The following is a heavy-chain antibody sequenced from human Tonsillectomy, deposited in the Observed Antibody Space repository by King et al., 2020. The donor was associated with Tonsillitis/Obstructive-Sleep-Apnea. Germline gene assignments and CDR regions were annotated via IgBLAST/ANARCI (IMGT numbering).Heavy chain of an antibody. V-gene: IGHV3-23*04. CDR2: ISGSGGNT. J-gene: IGHJ4*02. Sequence: VQLVESGGGLVQPGGSLRLSCAASGFTFSNYAMSWVRQAPGKGLEWVSTISGSGGNTNYPDSVEGRFTISRDNSKNTLYLQMNSLRAEDTALYYCAKLTDFNSSFFDYWGQGTLVTVSS. CDR3: AKLTDFNSSFFDY. D-gene: IGHD2-15*01. CDR1: GFTFSNYA.